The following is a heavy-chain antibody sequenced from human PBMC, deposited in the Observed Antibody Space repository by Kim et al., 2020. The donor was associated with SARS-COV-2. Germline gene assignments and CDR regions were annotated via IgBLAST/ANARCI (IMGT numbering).Heavy chain of an antibody. CDR3: ARGSAPGGEKE. D-gene: IGHD2-21*01. J-gene: IGHJ4*02. Sequence: SETLSLTCAVYGGSFSGYYWSWIRQPPGKGLEWIGEINHSGSTNYNPSLKSRVTISVDTSKNQFSLKLSSVTAADTAVYYCARGSAPGGEKEWGQGTLVTVSS. CDR1: GGSFSGYY. CDR2: INHSGST. V-gene: IGHV4-34*01.